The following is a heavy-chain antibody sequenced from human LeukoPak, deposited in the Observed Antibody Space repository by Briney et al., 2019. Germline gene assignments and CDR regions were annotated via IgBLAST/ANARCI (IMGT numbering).Heavy chain of an antibody. CDR1: GFTFKLYW. Sequence: QAGGSLRLSCAASGFTFKLYWMHWVRQVPGKRPVWVSRINGDGSDTIYADSVRGRFTISRDDAKNTVYLQMNNLRAEDTAVYYCVRGGPSTWSWGQGTLVTVSS. CDR2: INGDGSDT. CDR3: VRGGPSTWS. D-gene: IGHD2-15*01. V-gene: IGHV3-74*01. J-gene: IGHJ5*02.